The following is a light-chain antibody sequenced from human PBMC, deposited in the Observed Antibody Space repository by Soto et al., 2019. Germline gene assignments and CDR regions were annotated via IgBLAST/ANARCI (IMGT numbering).Light chain of an antibody. CDR1: QNLFYGKTNKAY. CDR3: QQYFGTPPT. Sequence: DIVMTQSPDSLAVSLGERVTINCRSSQNLFYGKTNKAYLAWYQQKSGQPPKLLISWASTRQSGVPDRFSGSGSGTDFALTISSLQSEDVAVYYCQQYFGTPPTFGLGTKLEI. J-gene: IGKJ2*01. V-gene: IGKV4-1*01. CDR2: WAS.